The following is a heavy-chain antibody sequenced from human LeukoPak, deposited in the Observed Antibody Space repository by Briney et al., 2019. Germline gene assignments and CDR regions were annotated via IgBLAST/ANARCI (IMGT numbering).Heavy chain of an antibody. J-gene: IGHJ5*02. CDR2: IKHKRGGP. D-gene: IGHD6-6*01. Sequence: ASVKVSCKASGYTFTGYYMHWVRQAPGQGLEWMGWIKHKRGGPNDAKKFPGRVTMTRATSIPTAYMELSRLRSDDTAVYYCARAAYSSSSGWFDPWGQGTLVTVSS. CDR1: GYTFTGYY. CDR3: ARAAYSSSSGWFDP. V-gene: IGHV1-2*02.